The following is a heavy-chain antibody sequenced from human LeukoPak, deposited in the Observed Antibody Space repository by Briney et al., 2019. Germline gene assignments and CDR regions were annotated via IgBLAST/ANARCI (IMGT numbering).Heavy chain of an antibody. D-gene: IGHD2-21*02. V-gene: IGHV5-51*01. CDR1: GYSFSSYW. CDR3: ARTYCGGDCYYSYFDY. J-gene: IGHJ4*02. Sequence: GESLKISCKGSGYSFSSYWIGWVRQMPGKGLEWMGIIYPGDSDTRYSPSFQGQVTISADKSISTAYLQWSSLKASDTAMYYCARTYCGGDCYYSYFDYWGQGTLVTVSS. CDR2: IYPGDSDT.